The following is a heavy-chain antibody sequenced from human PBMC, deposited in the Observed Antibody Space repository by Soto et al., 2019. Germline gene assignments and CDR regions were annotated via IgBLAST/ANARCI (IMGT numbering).Heavy chain of an antibody. D-gene: IGHD3-3*01. Sequence: SETLSLTCTVSGGSISSHYWSWIRQPPGKGLEWIGYFYYSGSTNYNPSLKSRVTISVDTSKNQFSLQLSSVTAADAAVYYCARGPNYDQWSPIDYWGQGTLVTVSS. CDR1: GGSISSHY. J-gene: IGHJ4*02. V-gene: IGHV4-59*11. CDR3: ARGPNYDQWSPIDY. CDR2: FYYSGST.